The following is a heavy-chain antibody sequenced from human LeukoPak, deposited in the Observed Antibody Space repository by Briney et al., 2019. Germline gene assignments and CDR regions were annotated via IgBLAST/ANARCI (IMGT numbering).Heavy chain of an antibody. CDR2: IHLSVST. CDR1: GGSISFHY. J-gene: IGHJ2*01. CDR3: ARGGVWYFDL. D-gene: IGHD3-16*01. V-gene: IGHV4-59*11. Sequence: PSETLSLTCTVSGGSISFHYWSWIRQPPGKGLEWIGYIHLSVSTYYDPSLRSRVTISGDTSKNQFSLRLNSVTAADTAVYYCARGGVWYFDLWGRGTLVTVSS.